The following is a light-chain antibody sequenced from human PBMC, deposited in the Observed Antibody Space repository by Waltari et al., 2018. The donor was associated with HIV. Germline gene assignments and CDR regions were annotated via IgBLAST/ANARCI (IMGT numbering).Light chain of an antibody. V-gene: IGLV2-14*01. J-gene: IGLJ2*01. Sequence: QSSLTQPSSLSWSPGQSITISFTGTRHYIGTFNYCSWYQQHPGNVPKLLIYEVTKRPSGVSNRFSGSKSGNTASLTISGLQAEDEAAYYCCSYTSTTTSILFAGGTKLTVL. CDR3: CSYTSTTTSIL. CDR1: RHYIGTFNY. CDR2: EVT.